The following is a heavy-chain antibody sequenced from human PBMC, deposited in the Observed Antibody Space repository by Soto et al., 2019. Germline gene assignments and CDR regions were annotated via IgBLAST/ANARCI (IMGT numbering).Heavy chain of an antibody. V-gene: IGHV3-33*01. CDR3: ARDSSYGAEPDYFDY. CDR2: IWYDGSNK. J-gene: IGHJ4*02. D-gene: IGHD4-17*01. Sequence: GGSLRLSCAASGFTFSSYGMHWVRQAPGKGLEWVAVIWYDGSNKYYADSVKGRFTISRDNSKNTLYLQMNSLRAEDTAVYYCARDSSYGAEPDYFDYWGQGTLVTVSS. CDR1: GFTFSSYG.